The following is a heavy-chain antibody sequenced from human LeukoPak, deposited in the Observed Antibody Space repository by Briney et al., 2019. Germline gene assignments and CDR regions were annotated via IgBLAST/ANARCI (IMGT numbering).Heavy chain of an antibody. J-gene: IGHJ3*02. V-gene: IGHV3-9*03. CDR1: GFTFDDYA. CDR3: AKDSRAVATGAFDI. CDR2: ISWNSGSI. D-gene: IGHD5-12*01. Sequence: GGSLRLSCAASGFTFDDYAMHWVRQAPGKGLEWVSGISWNSGSIGYADSVKGRFTISRDNAKNSLYLQMNSLRAEDMALYYCAKDSRAVATGAFDIWGQGTMVTVSS.